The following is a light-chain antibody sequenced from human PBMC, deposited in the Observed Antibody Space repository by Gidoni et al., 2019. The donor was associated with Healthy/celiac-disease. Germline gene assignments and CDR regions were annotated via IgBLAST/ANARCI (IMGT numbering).Light chain of an antibody. V-gene: IGLV2-14*03. CDR1: SSDVGGYNY. Sequence: GTSSDVGGYNYVSWYQQPPGKAPKLMIYDVSNRPSGVSNRFSGSKSGNTASLTISGLQAEDEADYYCSSYTSSSTLEVFGGGTKLTVL. CDR2: DVS. J-gene: IGLJ3*02. CDR3: SSYTSSSTLEV.